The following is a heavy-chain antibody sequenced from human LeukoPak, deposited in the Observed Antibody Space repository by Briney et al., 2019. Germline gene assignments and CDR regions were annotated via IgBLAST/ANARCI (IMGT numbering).Heavy chain of an antibody. V-gene: IGHV1-69*01. CDR2: IIPIFGTA. Sequence: GSSVKVSCKASGGTFSSYAISWVRQAPGQGLEWMGGIIPIFGTANYAQKFQGRVTITADESTSTAYMELSSLRSEDTAVYYCARGPPDIYGGNSFWSYWGQGTLVTVSS. CDR3: ARGPPDIYGGNSFWSY. J-gene: IGHJ4*02. D-gene: IGHD4-23*01. CDR1: GGTFSSYA.